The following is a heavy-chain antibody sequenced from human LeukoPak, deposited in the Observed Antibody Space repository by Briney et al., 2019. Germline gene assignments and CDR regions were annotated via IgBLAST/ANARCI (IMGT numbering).Heavy chain of an antibody. CDR1: GGSFSGYY. Sequence: SETLSLTCAVYGGSFSGYYWSWIRQPPGKGLEWIGEINHSGSTNYNPSLKSRVTISVDTSKNQFSLKLSSVTAADTAVYYCARDWVGATTGRAFDIWGQGTMVTVSS. D-gene: IGHD1-26*01. V-gene: IGHV4-34*01. CDR3: ARDWVGATTGRAFDI. J-gene: IGHJ3*02. CDR2: INHSGST.